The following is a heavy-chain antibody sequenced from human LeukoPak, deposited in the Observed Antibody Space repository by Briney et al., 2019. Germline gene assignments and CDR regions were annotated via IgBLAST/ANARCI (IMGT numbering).Heavy chain of an antibody. J-gene: IGHJ4*02. CDR1: GYTFTTYG. Sequence: SVKVSCKASGYTFTTYGISWVRQAPGQGLEWMGGIIPIFGTANYAQKFQGRVTITADESTSTAYMELSSLRSEDTAVYYCATWTGITPYWGQGTLVTVSS. D-gene: IGHD1-20*01. CDR3: ATWTGITPY. V-gene: IGHV1-69*13. CDR2: IIPIFGTA.